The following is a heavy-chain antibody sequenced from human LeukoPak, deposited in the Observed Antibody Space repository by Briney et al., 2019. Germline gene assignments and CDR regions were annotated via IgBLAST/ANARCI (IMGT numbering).Heavy chain of an antibody. D-gene: IGHD3-10*01. CDR2: INQGGSER. J-gene: IGHJ6*03. V-gene: IGHV3-7*01. Sequence: GGSLRLSCAASGFTFRAYWMNWLRQAPGKGLEWVANINQGGSERYYVDSVKGRFTISRDNAKNSLYLQMNSLRAEDTAVYYCARDHPAGLNKGSYSTYYYYYYMDVWGKGTTVTISS. CDR3: ARDHPAGLNKGSYSTYYYYYYMDV. CDR1: GFTFRAYW.